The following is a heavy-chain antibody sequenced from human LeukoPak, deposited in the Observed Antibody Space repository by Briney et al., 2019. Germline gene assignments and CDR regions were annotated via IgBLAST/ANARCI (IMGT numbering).Heavy chain of an antibody. CDR1: GGSISSYY. J-gene: IGHJ6*02. CDR2: IYYSGST. Sequence: SETLSLTCTVSGGSISSYYWSWIRQPPGKGLEWIGYIYYSGSTNYNPSLKSRVTISVDTSKNQFSLELSSVTAADTAVYYCARHDSSGYAMDVWGQGTTVTVSS. CDR3: ARHDSSGYAMDV. V-gene: IGHV4-59*08. D-gene: IGHD3-22*01.